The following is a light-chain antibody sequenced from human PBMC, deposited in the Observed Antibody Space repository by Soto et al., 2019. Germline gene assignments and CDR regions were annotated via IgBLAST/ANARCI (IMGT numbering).Light chain of an antibody. CDR3: QNCKSAVFT. Sequence: GDRVTITCRASQDIENYLAWYQQRPGKVPKLLIYGATTLQPGVPSRFSGSGSGTDFTLTISSLQPEDVATYYCQNCKSAVFTFGTGTKVDTK. CDR1: QDIENY. J-gene: IGKJ3*01. V-gene: IGKV1-27*01. CDR2: GAT.